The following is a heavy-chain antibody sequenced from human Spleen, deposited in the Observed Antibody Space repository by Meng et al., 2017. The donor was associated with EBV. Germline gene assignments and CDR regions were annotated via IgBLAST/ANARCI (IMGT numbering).Heavy chain of an antibody. CDR2: MFYSGST. Sequence: QPELQESGPGLGKPSEILSLTCSVSGASISSNNYYWGWIRHLPGKGLEWIGSMFYSGSTYYNPSLKSRVTISLDTSKNHFSLKLNSMTAADTAVYYCASERISVTTFFDYWGLGTLVTVSS. D-gene: IGHD4-17*01. V-gene: IGHV4-39*02. CDR1: GASISSNNYY. CDR3: ASERISVTTFFDY. J-gene: IGHJ4*02.